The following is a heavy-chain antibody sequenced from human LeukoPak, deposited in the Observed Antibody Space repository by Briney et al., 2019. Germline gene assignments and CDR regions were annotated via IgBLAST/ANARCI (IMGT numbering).Heavy chain of an antibody. V-gene: IGHV3-20*04. CDR3: ARVRRYYDSSGYPLTSRLSLDFDY. Sequence: TGGSLRLSCAASGFTFSRYWMSWVRQAPGKGLEWVSGINWNGGSTGYADSVKGRFTISRDNAKNSLYLQMNSLRAEDTAVYYCARVRRYYDSSGYPLTSRLSLDFDYWGQGTLVTVSS. CDR2: INWNGGST. D-gene: IGHD3-22*01. J-gene: IGHJ4*02. CDR1: GFTFSRYW.